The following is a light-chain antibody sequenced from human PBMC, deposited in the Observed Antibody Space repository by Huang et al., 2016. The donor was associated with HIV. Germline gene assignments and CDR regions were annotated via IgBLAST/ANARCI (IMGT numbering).Light chain of an antibody. CDR3: QHYSNWSPLT. CDR2: GAS. CDR1: QSIGTN. V-gene: IGKV3-15*01. Sequence: IILTQSPATLSVYPGEGATLSCRASQSIGTNLAWYQQGPGQAPRLLVYGASTRATGVPVRFSGSGSGTQFNLTLSSRQSEDFATYYCQHYSNWSPLTFGGGTKVDI. J-gene: IGKJ4*01.